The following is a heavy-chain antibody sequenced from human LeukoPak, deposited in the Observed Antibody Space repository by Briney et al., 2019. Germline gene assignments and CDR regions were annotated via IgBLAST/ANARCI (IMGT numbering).Heavy chain of an antibody. D-gene: IGHD1-20*01. CDR1: GFTVSSNY. Sequence: GGSLRLSCAASGFTVSSNYMTWVRQAPGKGLEWVSVIYSGGSTYYADSVKGRFTISRDNSKDTLYLQMNSLRAEDTAVYYCASGITGTNNWFDPWGQGTLVTVSS. V-gene: IGHV3-66*02. CDR2: IYSGGST. CDR3: ASGITGTNNWFDP. J-gene: IGHJ5*02.